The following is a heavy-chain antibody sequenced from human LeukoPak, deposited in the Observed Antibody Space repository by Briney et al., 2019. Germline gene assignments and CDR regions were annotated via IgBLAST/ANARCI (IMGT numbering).Heavy chain of an antibody. V-gene: IGHV1-69*04. CDR1: GGDFSSYA. Sequence: SVKVSCKASGGDFSSYAISWVRQAPGQGLEWMGRIIPLLSLSNYAQKFQGRVTMTADKSTSTAYMELSSLRSEDTAVYYCARDIDYGDPNGGFWGQGTMVTISS. CDR2: IIPLLSLS. J-gene: IGHJ3*01. CDR3: ARDIDYGDPNGGF. D-gene: IGHD4-17*01.